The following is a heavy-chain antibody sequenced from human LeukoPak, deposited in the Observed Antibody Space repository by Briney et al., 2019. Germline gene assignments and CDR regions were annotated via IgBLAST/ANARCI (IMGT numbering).Heavy chain of an antibody. CDR2: IYPIESKT. J-gene: IGHJ4*02. V-gene: IGHV5-51*01. Sequence: GESLKISCKSSGYTYNSYWIGWVRQMPGKGLEWIGIIYPIESKTKYSQSFEGQVTISADKSINTAYLQWTSLKASDTAMYFCATRDGYNLLSWGQGTLVTVFS. D-gene: IGHD5-24*01. CDR1: GYTYNSYW. CDR3: ATRDGYNLLS.